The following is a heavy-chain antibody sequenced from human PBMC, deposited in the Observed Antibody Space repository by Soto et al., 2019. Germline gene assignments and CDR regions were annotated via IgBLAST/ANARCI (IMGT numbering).Heavy chain of an antibody. Sequence: GGSLRLSCAASGFTFSSYAMSWVRQAPGKGLEWVSAISGSGGSTYYADSVKGRFTIARVNSKNTLYLQMNRLRAEDTAVYYCSKHFITVTMAFSGDYWGQGTLVTVSS. J-gene: IGHJ4*02. V-gene: IGHV3-23*01. CDR3: SKHFITVTMAFSGDY. D-gene: IGHD4-17*01. CDR1: GFTFSSYA. CDR2: ISGSGGST.